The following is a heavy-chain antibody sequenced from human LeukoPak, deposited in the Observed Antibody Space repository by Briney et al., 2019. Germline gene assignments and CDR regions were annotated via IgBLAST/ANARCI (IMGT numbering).Heavy chain of an antibody. Sequence: GGSLRLSRAASGFTFSSYGMHWVRQAPGTGLEWVAVIWYDGSNKYYADSVKGRFTISRDNSKNTLYLQMNSLRAEDTAVYYCARDFQEYYYGSGSYQFPWGQGTLVTVSS. CDR2: IWYDGSNK. J-gene: IGHJ5*02. CDR1: GFTFSSYG. V-gene: IGHV3-33*01. CDR3: ARDFQEYYYGSGSYQFP. D-gene: IGHD3-10*01.